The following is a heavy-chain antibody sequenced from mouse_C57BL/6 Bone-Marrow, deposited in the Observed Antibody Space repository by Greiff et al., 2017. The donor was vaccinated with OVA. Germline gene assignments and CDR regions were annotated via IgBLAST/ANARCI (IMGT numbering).Heavy chain of an antibody. D-gene: IGHD1-1*01. V-gene: IGHV2-4*01. Sequence: VQRVESGPGLVQPSQSLSITCTVSGFSLTNYGLHWVRQPPGKGLEWLGVIWSGGSTDYNAAFISRLSISKDHSKSQVFFKINSLQADDTAIYYCAKTGFITTVVATLDWYFDVWGTGTTVTVSS. CDR1: GFSLTNYG. CDR2: IWSGGST. CDR3: AKTGFITTVVATLDWYFDV. J-gene: IGHJ1*03.